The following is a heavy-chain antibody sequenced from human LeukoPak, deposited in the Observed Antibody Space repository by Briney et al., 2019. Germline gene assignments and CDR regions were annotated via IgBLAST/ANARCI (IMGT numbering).Heavy chain of an antibody. Sequence: GASVKVSCKASGGTFSSYAISWVRQAPGQGLEWMGGIIPIFGTANYALKFQGRVTITADESTSTAYMELSSLRSEDTAVYYCAKCSRGSVRGGVDYWGQGTLVTVSS. CDR1: GGTFSSYA. D-gene: IGHD3-10*01. J-gene: IGHJ4*02. CDR2: IIPIFGTA. CDR3: AKCSRGSVRGGVDY. V-gene: IGHV1-69*13.